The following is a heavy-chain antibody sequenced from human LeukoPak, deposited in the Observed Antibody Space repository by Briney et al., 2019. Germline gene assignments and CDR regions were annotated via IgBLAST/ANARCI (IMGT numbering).Heavy chain of an antibody. D-gene: IGHD6-13*01. CDR1: GGSFSGYY. CDR3: AREDPSIAAVRFRVWFDP. V-gene: IGHV4-34*01. CDR2: INHSGST. J-gene: IGHJ5*02. Sequence: SETLSLTCAVYGGSFSGYYWSWIRQPPGKGLEWIGEINHSGSTNYNPSLKSRVTISVDTSKNQFSLKLSSVTAADTAVYYCAREDPSIAAVRFRVWFDPWGQGTLVTVSS.